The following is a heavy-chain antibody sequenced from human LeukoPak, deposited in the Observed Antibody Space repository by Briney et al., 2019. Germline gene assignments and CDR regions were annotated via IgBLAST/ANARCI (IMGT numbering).Heavy chain of an antibody. J-gene: IGHJ3*02. CDR1: GGTFSSYA. V-gene: IGHV1-69*05. Sequence: ASVKVSCKASGGTFSSYAISWVRQAPGQGLEWMGGIIPIFGTANYAQKFQGRVTITTDESTSTAYMELSSLRSEDTAVYYCARATYYDFWSGYWDAFDIWGQGTMVTVSS. D-gene: IGHD3-3*01. CDR3: ARATYYDFWSGYWDAFDI. CDR2: IIPIFGTA.